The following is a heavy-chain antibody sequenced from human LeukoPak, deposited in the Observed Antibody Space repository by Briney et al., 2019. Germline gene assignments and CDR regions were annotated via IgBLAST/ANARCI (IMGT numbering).Heavy chain of an antibody. Sequence: GGSLRLSCAASGFTFSTYTINWVRQAPGKGLEWVSSISSNGYYIYYAGSVRGRFTISRDNAKNSLYLQMNSLRAEDTALYYCAREGLRTERSDTDAFDIWGQGTMVTVSA. CDR3: AREGLRTERSDTDAFDI. J-gene: IGHJ3*02. CDR2: ISSNGYYI. V-gene: IGHV3-21*01. D-gene: IGHD3-3*01. CDR1: GFTFSTYT.